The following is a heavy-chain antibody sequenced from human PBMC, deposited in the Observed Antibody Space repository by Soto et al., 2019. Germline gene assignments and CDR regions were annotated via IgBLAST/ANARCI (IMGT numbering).Heavy chain of an antibody. V-gene: IGHV1-69*02. CDR1: GDTFNFYS. Sequence: QVQLVQSGAEVKSAGSSVKVSCKASGDTFNFYSINWVRQAPGLGLEWVGRVNPILSMSNYAQRCQGRVTMTADKPTGTAYMELRSLRSEDTAIYYCASNYGSGYRAFDSWGQGALVTVSS. CDR2: VNPILSMS. J-gene: IGHJ4*02. D-gene: IGHD3-10*01. CDR3: ASNYGSGYRAFDS.